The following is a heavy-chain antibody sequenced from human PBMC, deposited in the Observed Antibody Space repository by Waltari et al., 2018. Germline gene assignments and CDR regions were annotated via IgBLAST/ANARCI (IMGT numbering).Heavy chain of an antibody. CDR3: TXIRYFDWLLPGX. V-gene: IGHV3-49*03. CDR2: IRSKXYGGTX. J-gene: IGHJ4*02. D-gene: IGHD3-9*01. CDR1: XFPFGDYA. Sequence: EVXXVXSGGGXVQXGRSLRLSCTASXFPFGDYAMSWFRQAPGKGLEWVGFIRSKXYGGTXEYAASVKGRXTISRDDSKSIAYLQMNXLKTEDTAXYXCTXIRYFDWLLPGXWGQGTLVTVSS.